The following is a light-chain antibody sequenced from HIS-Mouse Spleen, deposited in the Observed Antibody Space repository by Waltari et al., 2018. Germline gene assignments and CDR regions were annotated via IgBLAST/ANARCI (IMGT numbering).Light chain of an antibody. J-gene: IGLJ3*02. CDR2: EGS. V-gene: IGLV2-23*01. CDR1: SSDGVSYTL. Sequence: QSALTQPASVSGSPGQSITISCTGTSSDGVSYTLVSWYQQPPGKAPKLMIYEGSKRPSGVSNRFSGSKSGNTASLTISGLQAEDEADYYCCSYAGSSTWVFGGGTKLTVL. CDR3: CSYAGSSTWV.